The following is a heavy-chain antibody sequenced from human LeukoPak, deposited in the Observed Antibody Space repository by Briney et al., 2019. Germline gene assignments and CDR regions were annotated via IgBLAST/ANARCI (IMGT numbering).Heavy chain of an antibody. CDR3: ARAEPKSYNWNYGDY. CDR1: GYTITGYY. V-gene: IGHV1-2*06. D-gene: IGHD1-20*01. Sequence: ASVKVSCKASGYTITGYYMHWVRQAPGQGLEWMGRVNPNSGGTNYAQKFQGRVTMTRDTSISTAYMELSRLRSDDTAVYYCARAEPKSYNWNYGDYWGQGTLVTVSS. CDR2: VNPNSGGT. J-gene: IGHJ4*02.